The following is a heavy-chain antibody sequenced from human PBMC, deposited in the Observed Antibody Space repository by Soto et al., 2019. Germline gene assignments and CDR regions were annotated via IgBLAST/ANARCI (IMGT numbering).Heavy chain of an antibody. D-gene: IGHD3-10*01. Sequence: QVQLVESGGGVVQPGKSLSLSCAGSGFTFSSYGMDWVRQAPGKGLEWVAVISYDGSNKYYADSVKGRFTISRDNSKNTLYLQMRSLRADDTAVYYCAKDRMGAGVRGYFDYWGQGTLVTVSS. V-gene: IGHV3-30*18. J-gene: IGHJ4*02. CDR3: AKDRMGAGVRGYFDY. CDR2: ISYDGSNK. CDR1: GFTFSSYG.